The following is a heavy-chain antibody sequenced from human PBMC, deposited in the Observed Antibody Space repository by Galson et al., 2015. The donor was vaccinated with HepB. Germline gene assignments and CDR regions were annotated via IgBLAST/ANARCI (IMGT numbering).Heavy chain of an antibody. D-gene: IGHD3-22*01. CDR2: ITSSGDTM. J-gene: IGHJ3*02. CDR3: ARGGYDSSGSYFGTFDI. V-gene: IGHV3-48*01. CDR1: RFSFSTYS. Sequence: SLRLSCAGSRFSFSTYSMNWVRQAPGKGLEWISYITSSGDTMYYADSVKGRFTISRDNAKSSLYLQMNSPRAEDTAVYSCARGGYDSSGSYFGTFDIWGQGTLVTVSS.